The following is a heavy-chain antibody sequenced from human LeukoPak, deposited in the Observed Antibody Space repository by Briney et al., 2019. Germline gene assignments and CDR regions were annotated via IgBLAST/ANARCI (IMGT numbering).Heavy chain of an antibody. D-gene: IGHD6-19*01. Sequence: ASVKVSCKASGYTFTSYYMHWVRQAPGQGLESMGIINPSGGSTSYAQKFQGRVTMTRDTSTSTVYMELSSLRSEDTAVYFCARGIVVANFDYWGQGTLVTVSS. J-gene: IGHJ4*02. V-gene: IGHV1-46*01. CDR2: INPSGGST. CDR1: GYTFTSYY. CDR3: ARGIVVANFDY.